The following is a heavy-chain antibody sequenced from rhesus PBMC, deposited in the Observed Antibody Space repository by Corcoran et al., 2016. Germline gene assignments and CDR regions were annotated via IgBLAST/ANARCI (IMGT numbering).Heavy chain of an antibody. J-gene: IGHJ4*01. CDR3: AKMGPYSKFDY. D-gene: IGHD4-23*01. Sequence: AASGFMFSIYWMYLVRQAPGKGLEWVSRISSDGSSTSYADSVKGRFTISRENAKNSLYLQMNSLRAEDTAVYYCAKMGPYSKFDYWGQGVLVTVSS. V-gene: IGHV3-119*01. CDR1: GFMFSIYW. CDR2: ISSDGSST.